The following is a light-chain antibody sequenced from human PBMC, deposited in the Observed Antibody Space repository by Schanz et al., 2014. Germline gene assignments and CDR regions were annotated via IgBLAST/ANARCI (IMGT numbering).Light chain of an antibody. CDR1: QSVGGIY. CDR2: GAS. J-gene: IGKJ2*01. Sequence: EVVLTQSPGTLSLSPGDTATLSCRASQSVGGIYLAWYQQKRGQAPRLLIDGASTRASGIPDRFSGSGSGTEFTLTISSLQSEDFAVYYCQQYNNWPPRMYTFGQGTKLEIK. CDR3: QQYNNWPPRMYT. V-gene: IGKV3D-15*01.